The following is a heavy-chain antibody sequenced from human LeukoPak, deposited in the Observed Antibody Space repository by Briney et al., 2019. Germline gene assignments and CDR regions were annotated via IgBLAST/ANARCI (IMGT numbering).Heavy chain of an antibody. J-gene: IGHJ3*02. CDR3: ARDAGITMIVGDAFDI. D-gene: IGHD3-22*01. Sequence: SVKVSCKASGGTFSSYAISWVRQAPGQGLEWMGGIIPIFGTANYAQKLQGRVTMTTDTSTSTAYMELRSLRSDDTAVYYCARDAGITMIVGDAFDIWGQGTMVTVSS. CDR1: GGTFSSYA. V-gene: IGHV1-69*05. CDR2: IIPIFGTA.